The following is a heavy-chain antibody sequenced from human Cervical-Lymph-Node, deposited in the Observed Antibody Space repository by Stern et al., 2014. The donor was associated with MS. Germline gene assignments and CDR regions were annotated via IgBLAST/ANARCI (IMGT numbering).Heavy chain of an antibody. V-gene: IGHV4-59*01. CDR1: GGSISSYY. J-gene: IGHJ3*02. D-gene: IGHD5-12*01. Sequence: QLQLQESGPGLVKPSETLSLTCTVSGGSISSYYWSWIRQPPGKGLEWIGYIYYSGSTNYNPSLKSRVTISVDTSKNQFSLKLSSVTAADTAVYYCARSPQPGGYSGYDRPLDAFDIWGQGTMVTVSS. CDR2: IYYSGST. CDR3: ARSPQPGGYSGYDRPLDAFDI.